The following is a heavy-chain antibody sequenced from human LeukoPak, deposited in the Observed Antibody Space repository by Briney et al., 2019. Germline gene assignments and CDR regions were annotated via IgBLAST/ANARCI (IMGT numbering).Heavy chain of an antibody. CDR3: AKDRGLVGATGAFDI. CDR2: IYSGGST. J-gene: IGHJ3*02. Sequence: SGVSLGLSCAASGFTVSSNYMSWVRQAPGKGLEWVSVIYSGGSTYYADSVKGRFTISRDNSKNTLYLQMNSLRAEDTAVYYCAKDRGLVGATGAFDIWGQGTMVTVSS. CDR1: GFTVSSNY. D-gene: IGHD1-26*01. V-gene: IGHV3-53*01.